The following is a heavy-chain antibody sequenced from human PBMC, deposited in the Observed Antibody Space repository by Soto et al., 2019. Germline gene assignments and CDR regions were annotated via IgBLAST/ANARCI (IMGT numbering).Heavy chain of an antibody. J-gene: IGHJ6*02. CDR3: ARDQRRDGPATYYYYYGMDV. D-gene: IGHD2-2*01. V-gene: IGHV4-59*01. Sequence: SETLSLTCTVSGGSISPYYWSWIRQPPGKGLEWVGYIYYGGTSSYNPSLKSRVTISVDTSKNQFSLKLSSVTAADTAVYYCARDQRRDGPATYYYYYGMDVWGQGTTVTVSS. CDR2: IYYGGTS. CDR1: GGSISPYY.